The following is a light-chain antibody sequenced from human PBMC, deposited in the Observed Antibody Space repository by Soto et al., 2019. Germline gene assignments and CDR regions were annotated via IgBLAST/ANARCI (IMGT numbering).Light chain of an antibody. V-gene: IGLV2-8*01. Sequence: QSALTAPPCAFVSPGQSVAISCTGTSSDVGGYNYVSWYQQRPGKAPKLMIYEVNKRPSGVPDRFSGSKSGNTASLTVSGLQAEDEADYYCSSYAGSSNVFGTGTKVTVL. CDR3: SSYAGSSNV. CDR2: EVN. J-gene: IGLJ1*01. CDR1: SSDVGGYNY.